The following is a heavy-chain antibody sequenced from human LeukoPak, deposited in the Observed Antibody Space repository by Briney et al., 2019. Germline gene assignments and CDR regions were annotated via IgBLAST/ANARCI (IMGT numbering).Heavy chain of an antibody. Sequence: SETLSLTCAVYGGSFSGYYWSWIRQPPGKGLEWVGEINHSGSTNYNPSLKSRVTISVDTSKNQFSLKLSSVTAADTAVYYCAASVVVVAARDYWGQGTLVTVSS. D-gene: IGHD2-15*01. CDR3: AASVVVVAARDY. CDR2: INHSGST. CDR1: GGSFSGYY. J-gene: IGHJ4*02. V-gene: IGHV4-34*01.